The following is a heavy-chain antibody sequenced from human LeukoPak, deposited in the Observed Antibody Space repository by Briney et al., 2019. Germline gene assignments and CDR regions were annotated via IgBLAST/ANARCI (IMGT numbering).Heavy chain of an antibody. V-gene: IGHV3-30-3*01. D-gene: IGHD3-22*01. CDR3: ARSSGYYLDFDY. J-gene: IGHJ4*02. CDR1: GFTFSNAW. Sequence: GGSLRLSCAASGFTFSNAWMSWVRQAPGKGLEWVAVISYDGSNKYYADSVKGRLTISRDNSKNTLYLQMNSLRAEDTAVYYCARSSGYYLDFDYWGQGTLVTVSS. CDR2: ISYDGSNK.